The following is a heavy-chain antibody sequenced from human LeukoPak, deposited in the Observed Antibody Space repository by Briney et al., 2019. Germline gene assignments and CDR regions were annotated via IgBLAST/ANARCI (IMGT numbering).Heavy chain of an antibody. CDR1: GYIFTNYW. CDR3: ARQVVGASTCDY. V-gene: IGHV5-51*01. Sequence: GESLKISCKGSGYIFTNYWIGWVRQMPGKGLEWMGTIYPGDSDTRYSPSFQGQVTISADKSINTAYLQWSSLKTSDTAMYYCARQVVGASTCDYWGQGSLVTVSS. J-gene: IGHJ4*02. CDR2: IYPGDSDT. D-gene: IGHD1-26*01.